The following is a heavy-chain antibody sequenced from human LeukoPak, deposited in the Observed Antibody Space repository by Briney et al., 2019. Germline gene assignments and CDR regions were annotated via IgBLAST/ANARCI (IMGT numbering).Heavy chain of an antibody. CDR2: IRSDSSTK. J-gene: IGHJ3*01. V-gene: IGHV3-48*02. D-gene: IGHD2-15*01. Sequence: GGSLRLSCAGSGFSISNYGMNWVRQAPGKGLEWLSYIRSDSSTKYYADSVEGRFTISRDNAQNSLYLQMNSLRDEDSGVYFCARAYGRWHGDFDVWGQGAMVTVSS. CDR1: GFSISNYG. CDR3: ARAYGRWHGDFDV.